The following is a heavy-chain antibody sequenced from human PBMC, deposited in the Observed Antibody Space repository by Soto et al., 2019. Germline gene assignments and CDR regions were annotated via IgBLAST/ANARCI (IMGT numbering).Heavy chain of an antibody. D-gene: IGHD6-19*01. Sequence: GGSLRLSFAASGFSFNNYNMNWVRQVPGKGLEWVSYITNTGDNTYYADSVKGRFTISRDNSKNTLYLQMNSLRAEDTAVYYCARALTLAVAAPFDYWGQGTLVTVSS. CDR3: ARALTLAVAAPFDY. CDR2: ITNTGDNT. CDR1: GFSFNNYN. J-gene: IGHJ4*02. V-gene: IGHV3-48*01.